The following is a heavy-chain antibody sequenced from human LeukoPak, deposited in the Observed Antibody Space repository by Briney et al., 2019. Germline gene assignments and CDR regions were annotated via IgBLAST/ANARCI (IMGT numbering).Heavy chain of an antibody. CDR1: SGSVNSGSYY. CDR3: ARGAGYTSSWYEY. CDR2: IYYSGST. V-gene: IGHV4-61*01. Sequence: SETLSLTCTVSSGSVNSGSYYWNWIRQPPGKGLEWIGYIYYSGSTNYNPSLKSRVTISVDTAKNQLSLKLSSVTAADTAWDYCARGAGYTSSWYEYWGQGTLVTVSS. D-gene: IGHD6-13*01. J-gene: IGHJ4*02.